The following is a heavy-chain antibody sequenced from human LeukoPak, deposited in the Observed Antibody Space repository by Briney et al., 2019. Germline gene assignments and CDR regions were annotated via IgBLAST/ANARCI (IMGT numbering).Heavy chain of an antibody. J-gene: IGHJ4*02. V-gene: IGHV4-39*01. CDR1: GGAIGSYY. CDR3: ARVTGYIVEDYFDY. Sequence: PSETLSLTCTVSGGAIGSYYWSWIRQPPGRGLEWIGSIYYTGSTYYNPSLKSRVTISVDTSKNQFSLKLSSVTAADTAVYYCARVTGYIVEDYFDYWGQGTLVTVSS. D-gene: IGHD3-22*01. CDR2: IYYTGST.